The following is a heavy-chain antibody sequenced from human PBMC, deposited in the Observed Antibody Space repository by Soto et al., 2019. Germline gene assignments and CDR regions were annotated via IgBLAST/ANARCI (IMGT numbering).Heavy chain of an antibody. J-gene: IGHJ6*02. Sequence: QVQLVQSGDEVKKPGASVKVSCKASGYIFVNYGIAWVRQAPGQGLEWMGWISPYTGNTHTATKVQGRLTMTTDTSPNIAYMDLGSLTSDDTAVYYCVMVDNYVTPTPQDVWGQGTTVTVSS. V-gene: IGHV1-18*01. CDR3: VMVDNYVTPTPQDV. D-gene: IGHD3-16*01. CDR1: GYIFVNYG. CDR2: ISPYTGNT.